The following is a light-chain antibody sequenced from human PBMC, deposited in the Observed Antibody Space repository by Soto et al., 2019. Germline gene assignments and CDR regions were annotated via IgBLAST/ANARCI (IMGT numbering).Light chain of an antibody. CDR2: GAS. CDR1: QSVSSN. V-gene: IGKV3-20*01. J-gene: IGKJ1*01. CDR3: QQYGSSPRT. Sequence: EIVMTQSPATLSVSPGERATLSCRASQSVSSNLAWYQQKPGQAPRLLIYGASSRATGIPDRFSGSGSGTDFTLTISRLEPEDFSVYYCQQYGSSPRTFGQRTKVEIK.